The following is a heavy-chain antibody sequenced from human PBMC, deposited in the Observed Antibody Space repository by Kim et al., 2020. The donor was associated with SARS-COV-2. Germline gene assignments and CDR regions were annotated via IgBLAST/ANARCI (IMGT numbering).Heavy chain of an antibody. V-gene: IGHV3-48*02. CDR2: TI. CDR3: ARTENAAFDI. Sequence: TIYYADSVKGRFTISRDNAKNSLYLQMNSLRDEDTAVYYCARTENAAFDIWGQGTMVTVSS. D-gene: IGHD1-1*01. J-gene: IGHJ3*02.